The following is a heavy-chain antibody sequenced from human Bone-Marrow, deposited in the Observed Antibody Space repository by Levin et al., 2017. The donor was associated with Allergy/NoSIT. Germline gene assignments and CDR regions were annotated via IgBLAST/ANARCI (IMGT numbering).Heavy chain of an antibody. CDR3: ARVGVSYDSSGYLPINRYFDL. CDR2: INIDGSMT. CDR1: GFPFSTYW. D-gene: IGHD3-22*01. J-gene: IGHJ2*01. V-gene: IGHV3-74*01. Sequence: GGSLRLSCAASGFPFSTYWMHWVRQAPGKGLVWVSHINIDGSMTSYADSVKGRFTISRDNAKNTLFLQMNSLRAEDTAVYYCARVGVSYDSSGYLPINRYFDLWGRDTLVTVSS.